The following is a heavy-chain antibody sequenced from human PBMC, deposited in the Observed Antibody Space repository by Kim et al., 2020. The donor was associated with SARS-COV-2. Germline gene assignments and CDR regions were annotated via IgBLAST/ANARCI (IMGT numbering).Heavy chain of an antibody. Sequence: YADSVKCRFTISRDNSKNTLYLQMNSLRAEDTAVYYCARERTIFGVVIDYWGQGTLVTVSS. V-gene: IGHV3-33*01. CDR3: ARERTIFGVVIDY. D-gene: IGHD3-3*01. J-gene: IGHJ4*02.